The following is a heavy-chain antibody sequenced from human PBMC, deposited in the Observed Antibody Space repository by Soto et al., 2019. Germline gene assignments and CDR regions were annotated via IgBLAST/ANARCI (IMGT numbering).Heavy chain of an antibody. CDR3: ARDNDYYGTRHAFDI. J-gene: IGHJ3*02. Sequence: PGGSLRLSCAASGFTFSSYSMNWVRQAPGKGLEWVSSISSSSSYIYYADSVKGRFTISRDNAKNSLYLQMNSLRAEDTAVYYCARDNDYYGTRHAFDIWGQGTMVTVSS. V-gene: IGHV3-21*01. CDR2: ISSSSSYI. CDR1: GFTFSSYS. D-gene: IGHD3-10*01.